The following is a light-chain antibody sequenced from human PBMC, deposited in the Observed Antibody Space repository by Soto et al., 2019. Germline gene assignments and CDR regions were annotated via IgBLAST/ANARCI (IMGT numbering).Light chain of an antibody. J-gene: IGKJ3*01. CDR2: GAS. CDR3: QHYSTSAFT. V-gene: IGKV3-20*01. CDR1: QSVSNY. Sequence: EIVLTQSPGTLSLSPGEIATLSCRASQSVSNYLVWYRQRPGQAPRLLIHGASIRATGIPDRFSGSGSGTDFTLTISRLEPEDFAVYYCQHYSTSAFTFGPGTKVDIK.